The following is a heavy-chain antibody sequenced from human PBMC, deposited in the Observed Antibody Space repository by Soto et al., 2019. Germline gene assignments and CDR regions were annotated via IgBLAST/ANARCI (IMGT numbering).Heavy chain of an antibody. V-gene: IGHV1-18*01. Sequence: QVQLVQSGAEVKKPGASVKVSCKASGYSFTSYGISWVRQAPGQGLEWMGWISAYNGNKKYAQKLQGRVTMTTATATSTPYREPRSLRSDDTAVYYCARDLGQQLVVYWGQGTLVTVSS. J-gene: IGHJ4*02. CDR2: ISAYNGNK. D-gene: IGHD6-13*01. CDR3: ARDLGQQLVVY. CDR1: GYSFTSYG.